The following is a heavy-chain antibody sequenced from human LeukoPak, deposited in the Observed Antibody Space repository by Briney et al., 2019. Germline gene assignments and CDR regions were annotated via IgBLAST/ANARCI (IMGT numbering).Heavy chain of an antibody. CDR2: MNPNSGNT. CDR3: ARALDGSGSYYFDY. Sequence: GASVKVSCKASGYTFTSYDINWVRQATGQGLEWMGWMNPNSGNTGYAQKFQGRVTMTRNTSISTAYMELSSLRSEDTAVYYCARALDGSGSYYFDYWGQGTLVTVSS. CDR1: GYTFTSYD. V-gene: IGHV1-8*01. J-gene: IGHJ4*02. D-gene: IGHD3-10*01.